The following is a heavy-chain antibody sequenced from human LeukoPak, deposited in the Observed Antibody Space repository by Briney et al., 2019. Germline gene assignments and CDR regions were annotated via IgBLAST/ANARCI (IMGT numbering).Heavy chain of an antibody. CDR3: ARDLRIAARPWWFDP. CDR2: FDPEDGET. V-gene: IGHV1-24*01. J-gene: IGHJ5*02. CDR1: GYTLTELS. Sequence: GASVKVSCKVSGYTLTELSMHWVRQAPGKGLEWMGGFDPEDGETIYAQKFQGRVTMTEDTSTDTAYMELSSLRSEDTAVYYCARDLRIAARPWWFDPWGQGTLVTVSS. D-gene: IGHD6-6*01.